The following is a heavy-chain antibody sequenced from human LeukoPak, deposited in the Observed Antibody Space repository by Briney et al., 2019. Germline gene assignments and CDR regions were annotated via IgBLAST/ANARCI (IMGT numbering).Heavy chain of an antibody. V-gene: IGHV1-69*05. CDR2: TIPIFGTA. CDR3: ARGLLVHKRHYYYYYMDV. Sequence: SVKVSCKASGGTFSSYAISWVRQAPGQGLEWMGGTIPIFGTANYAQKFQGRVTITTDESTSTAYMELSSLRSEDTAVYYCARGLLVHKRHYYYYYMDVWGKGTTVTVSS. CDR1: GGTFSSYA. D-gene: IGHD2-21*01. J-gene: IGHJ6*03.